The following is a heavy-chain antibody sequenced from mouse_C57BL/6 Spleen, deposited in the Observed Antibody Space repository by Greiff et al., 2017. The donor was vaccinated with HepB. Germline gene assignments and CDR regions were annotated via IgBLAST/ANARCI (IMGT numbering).Heavy chain of an antibody. CDR1: GYAFSSSW. CDR2: IYPGDGDT. CDR3: VRGMGDY. J-gene: IGHJ2*01. V-gene: IGHV1-82*01. Sequence: VQLQQSGPELVKPGASVKISCKASGYAFSSSWMNWVKQRPGKGLEWIGRIYPGDGDTNYNGKFKGKATLTADKSSSTAYMQLSSLTSEDSAVYFCVRGMGDYWGQGTTLTVSS.